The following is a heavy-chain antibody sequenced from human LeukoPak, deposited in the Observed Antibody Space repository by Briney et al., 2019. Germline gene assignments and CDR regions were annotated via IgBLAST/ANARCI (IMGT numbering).Heavy chain of an antibody. CDR1: GFTFSNYA. J-gene: IGHJ6*03. Sequence: GGSLRLSCAASGFTFSNYAMHWVRQAPGKGLEWVAVISYDGSNKFYADSVKGRFTISRDNSKNTLHLQMNSLRAEDTAVYYCARSFATSYYYMDFWGKGTPVTVSS. CDR2: ISYDGSNK. D-gene: IGHD2-15*01. V-gene: IGHV3-30*04. CDR3: ARSFATSYYYMDF.